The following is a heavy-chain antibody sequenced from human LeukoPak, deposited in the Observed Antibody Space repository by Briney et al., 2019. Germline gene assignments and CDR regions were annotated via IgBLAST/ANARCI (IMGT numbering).Heavy chain of an antibody. D-gene: IGHD6-13*01. CDR2: INHSGST. J-gene: IGHJ4*02. CDR1: GGSFSGYC. Sequence: SETLSLTCAVYGGSFSGYCWSWIRQPPGKGLEWIGEINHSGSTNYNPSLKSRVTISVDTSKNQFSLKLSSVTAADTAIYYCARETAAAGSFIAINDYWGQGTLVTVSS. CDR3: ARETAAAGSFIAINDY. V-gene: IGHV4-34*01.